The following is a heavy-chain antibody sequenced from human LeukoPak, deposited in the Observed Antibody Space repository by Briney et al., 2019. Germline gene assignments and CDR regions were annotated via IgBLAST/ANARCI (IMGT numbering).Heavy chain of an antibody. CDR2: IHYTGIT. V-gene: IGHV4-59*08. D-gene: IGHD6-13*01. CDR3: ARHSSTWYYFDN. Sequence: SETLSLTCTVSGGSISPYYWSWIRQPPGKRLEWIGYIHYTGITSYNPSLKSRLTISVDMSKNQFSLNLNSVTAADAALYYCARHSSTWYYFDNWGQGTLVTASS. CDR1: GGSISPYY. J-gene: IGHJ4*02.